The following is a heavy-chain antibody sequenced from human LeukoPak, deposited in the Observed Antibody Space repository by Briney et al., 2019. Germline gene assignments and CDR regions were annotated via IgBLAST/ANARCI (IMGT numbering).Heavy chain of an antibody. D-gene: IGHD6-25*01. CDR1: GGTFSSYA. CDR3: AREKILGQRLGNWFDP. CDR2: IIPIFGTA. V-gene: IGHV1-69*01. J-gene: IGHJ5*02. Sequence: SVKVSCKASGGTFSSYAISWVRQAPGQGLGWMGGIIPIFGTANYAQKFQGRVTITADESTSTAYMELSSLRSEDAAVYYCAREKILGQRLGNWFDPWGQGTLVTVSS.